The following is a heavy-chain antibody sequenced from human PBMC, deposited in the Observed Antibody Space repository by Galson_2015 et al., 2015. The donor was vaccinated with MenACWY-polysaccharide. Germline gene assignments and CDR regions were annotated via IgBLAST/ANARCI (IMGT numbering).Heavy chain of an antibody. CDR1: GFTFSSYA. CDR2: ISSSGGST. V-gene: IGHV3-23*01. D-gene: IGHD3-3*01. Sequence: SLRLSCAASGFTFSSYAMTWVRQAPGQGLEWVSGISSSGGSTYYADSVKGRFTISRDNSTNTLYLQMNSLRAEDTVVYYCAKDRERDFCSGLFFEDWGQGTLVTVSS. J-gene: IGHJ4*02. CDR3: AKDRERDFCSGLFFED.